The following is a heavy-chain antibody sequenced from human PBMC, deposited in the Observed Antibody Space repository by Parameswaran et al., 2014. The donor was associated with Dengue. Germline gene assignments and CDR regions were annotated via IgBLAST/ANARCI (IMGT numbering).Heavy chain of an antibody. V-gene: IGHV1-8*01. CDR2: MNPNSGNT. CDR3: ARVRGIAVAGYYYYMDV. Sequence: WVRQAPGQGLEWMGWMNPNSGNTGYAQKFQGRVTMTRNTSISTAYMELSSLRSEDTAVYYCARVRGIAVAGYYYYMDVWGKGTTVTVSS. J-gene: IGHJ6*03. D-gene: IGHD6-19*01.